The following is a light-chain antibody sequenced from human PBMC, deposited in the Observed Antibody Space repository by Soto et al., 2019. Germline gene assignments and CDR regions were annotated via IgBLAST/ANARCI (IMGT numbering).Light chain of an antibody. CDR1: QSISDY. J-gene: IGKJ1*01. CDR3: QQSYSILT. CDR2: AAS. Sequence: DIQMTQSPSSLSASVGDRVTITCRASQSISDYVNWYQQKPGKAPELLIYAASTLQSGVPSRFSGSGSGTDFTLTISSLQPEDFATYYCQQSYSILTFGQGTKVEIK. V-gene: IGKV1-39*01.